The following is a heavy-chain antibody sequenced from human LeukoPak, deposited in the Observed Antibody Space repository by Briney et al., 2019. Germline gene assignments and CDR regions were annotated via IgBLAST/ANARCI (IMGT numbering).Heavy chain of an antibody. D-gene: IGHD4-17*01. CDR3: ARGRWPSDYGDYGHFDY. J-gene: IGHJ4*02. CDR1: GGSISSGDYY. V-gene: IGHV4-30-4*01. Sequence: SETLSLTSTVSGGSISSGDYYWSWIRQPPGKGLEWIGYIYYSGSTYYNPSLKSRVTISVDTSKNQFSLKLSSVTAADTAVYYCARGRWPSDYGDYGHFDYWGQGTLVTVSS. CDR2: IYYSGST.